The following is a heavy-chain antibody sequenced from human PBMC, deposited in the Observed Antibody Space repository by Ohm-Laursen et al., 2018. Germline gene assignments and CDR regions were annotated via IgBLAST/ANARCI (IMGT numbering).Heavy chain of an antibody. D-gene: IGHD6-19*01. J-gene: IGHJ4*02. Sequence: VTISCKASGGTFSSYAISWVRQAPGQGLEWMGGIIPIFGTANYAQKFQGRVTITADESTSTAYMELSSLRSEDTAVYYCASRIAVAGTFDYWGQGTLVTVSS. V-gene: IGHV1-69*13. CDR2: IIPIFGTA. CDR3: ASRIAVAGTFDY. CDR1: GGTFSSYA.